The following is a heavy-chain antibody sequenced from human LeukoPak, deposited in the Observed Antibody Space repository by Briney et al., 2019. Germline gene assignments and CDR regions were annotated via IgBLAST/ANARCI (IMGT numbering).Heavy chain of an antibody. CDR3: ARAAYYYGSGSYYPDY. V-gene: IGHV1-2*06. CDR1: GGTFSSYA. J-gene: IGHJ4*02. CDR2: INPNSGGT. Sequence: ASVKVSCKASGGTFSSYAISWVRQAPGQGLEWMGRINPNSGGTNYAQKFQGRVTMTRDTSISTAYMELSRLRSDDTAVYYCARAAYYYGSGSYYPDYWGQGTLVTVSS. D-gene: IGHD3-10*01.